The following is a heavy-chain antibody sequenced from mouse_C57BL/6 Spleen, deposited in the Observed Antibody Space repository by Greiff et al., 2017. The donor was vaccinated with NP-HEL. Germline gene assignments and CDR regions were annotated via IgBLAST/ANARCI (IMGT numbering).Heavy chain of an antibody. J-gene: IGHJ2*01. CDR3: ARHEENYGSSYPYYFDY. CDR2: FYPGSGSI. CDR1: GYTFTEYT. D-gene: IGHD1-1*01. V-gene: IGHV1-62-2*01. Sequence: QVQLQQSGAELVKPGASVKLSCKASGYTFTEYTIHWVKQRSGQGLEWIGWFYPGSGSIKYNEKFKDKATLTADKSSSTVYMELSRLTSEDSAVYFCARHEENYGSSYPYYFDYWGQGTTLTVSS.